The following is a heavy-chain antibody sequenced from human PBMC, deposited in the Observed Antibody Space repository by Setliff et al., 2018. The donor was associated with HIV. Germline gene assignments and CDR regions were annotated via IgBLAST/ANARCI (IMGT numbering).Heavy chain of an antibody. D-gene: IGHD2-8*01. CDR2: IDSNGRP. V-gene: IGHV4-4*09. Sequence: VSGAGISGYSWSWIRQPPGKGLEWIGDIDSNGRPNYNTSLNSRLTVSADPSKNQISMKLSSVTAADTAIYYCARLCSNGVCRPVGDHVFDVWGQGTMVTV. CDR1: GAGISGYS. CDR3: ARLCSNGVCRPVGDHVFDV. J-gene: IGHJ3*01.